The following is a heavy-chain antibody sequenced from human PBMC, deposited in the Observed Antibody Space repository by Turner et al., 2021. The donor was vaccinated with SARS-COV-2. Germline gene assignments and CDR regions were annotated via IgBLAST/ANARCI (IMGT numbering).Heavy chain of an antibody. CDR2: MNPNSGNT. J-gene: IGHJ6*03. CDR1: GYTLTSYD. V-gene: IGHV1-8*03. D-gene: IGHD1-26*01. Sequence: QVQLVQSGADGKKPGASEKVSCMAFGYTLTSYDINCVRQATRQGLGWMGWMNPNSGNTVYAQKCQGRVTITRNTSISTAYMELSSLRSEDTAVYYCARVGVGATEYMDVWGQGTTVTVSS. CDR3: ARVGVGATEYMDV.